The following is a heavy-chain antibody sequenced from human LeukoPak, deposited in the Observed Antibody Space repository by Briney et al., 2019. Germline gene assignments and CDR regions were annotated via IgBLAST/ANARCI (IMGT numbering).Heavy chain of an antibody. CDR1: GFTFSSYG. J-gene: IGHJ4*02. CDR3: AKDEYYDFWSGYY. V-gene: IGHV3-30*18. D-gene: IGHD3-3*01. CDR2: ISYDGSNK. Sequence: PGGSLRLSCAASGFTFSSYGMHWVCQAPGKGLEWVAVISYDGSNKYYADSVKGRFTISRDNSKNTLYLQMNSLRAEDTAVYYCAKDEYYDFWSGYYWGQGTLVTVSS.